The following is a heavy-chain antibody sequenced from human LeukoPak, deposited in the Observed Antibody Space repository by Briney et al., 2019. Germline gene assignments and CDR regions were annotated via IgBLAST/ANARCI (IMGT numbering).Heavy chain of an antibody. CDR3: ARTPHAQTLFDY. Sequence: SETLSLTCTVSGGSISSYYWSWIRQPPGKGLEWIGYIYYSGSTNYNPSLKSRVTISVDTSKNQFSLKLSSVTAADTAVYYCARTPHAQTLFDYWGQGTLVTVSS. J-gene: IGHJ4*02. CDR1: GGSISSYY. CDR2: IYYSGST. V-gene: IGHV4-59*01.